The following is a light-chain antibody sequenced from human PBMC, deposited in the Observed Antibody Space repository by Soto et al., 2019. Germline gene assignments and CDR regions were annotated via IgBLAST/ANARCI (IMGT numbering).Light chain of an antibody. CDR1: QSLVYSANNKNY. CDR3: QQDVATLWT. CDR2: WAS. J-gene: IGKJ1*01. V-gene: IGKV4-1*01. Sequence: DIVMTQSPDSLAVSLGERATINCKSSQSLVYSANNKNYLAWYQQKPGQPPKLLIYWASVRESGVPDRFSGSGSGTDFTLTVSSLQAEDVAVYYCQQDVATLWTFGQGTKEEV.